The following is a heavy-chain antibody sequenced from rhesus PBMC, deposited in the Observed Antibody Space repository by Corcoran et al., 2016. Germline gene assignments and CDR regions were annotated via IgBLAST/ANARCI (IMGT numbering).Heavy chain of an antibody. CDR3: ARARAGGYNFWSGYY. J-gene: IGHJ4*01. CDR2: SHFNRRTT. D-gene: IGHD3-3*01. Sequence: QVQLQESGPGLVKPSETLSLTCAVSGASISSYWWSGNRKPPGEGREGIGESHFNRRTTYSNPSLKSLLTISHDASKNQFSLNLSSVTAADTAVYYCARARAGGYNFWSGYYWGQGVLVTVSS. CDR1: GASISSYW. V-gene: IGHV4-80*01.